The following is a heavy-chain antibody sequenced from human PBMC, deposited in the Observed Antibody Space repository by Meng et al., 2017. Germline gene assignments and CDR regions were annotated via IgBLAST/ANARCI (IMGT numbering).Heavy chain of an antibody. CDR3: ARGGGSRAWRVTYAFDI. CDR2: ISGSGGST. J-gene: IGHJ3*02. CDR1: GFTFSSYA. V-gene: IGHV3-23*01. Sequence: ETLSLTCAVSGFTFSSYAMSWVRQAPGKGLEWVSAISGSGGSTYYADSVKGRFTISRDNSKNTLYLQMNSLRAEDTAVYYCARGGGSRAWRVTYAFDIWGQGTMVTVSS. D-gene: IGHD1-14*01.